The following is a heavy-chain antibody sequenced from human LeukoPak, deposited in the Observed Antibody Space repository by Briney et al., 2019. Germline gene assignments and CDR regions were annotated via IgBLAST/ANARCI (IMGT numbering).Heavy chain of an antibody. CDR1: GGSISSYY. CDR2: IYYSGST. V-gene: IGHV4-59*01. J-gene: IGHJ4*02. CDR3: ARGHSSGWYSFDY. D-gene: IGHD6-19*01. Sequence: SETLSLTCTVSGGSISSYYWSWIQQPPGKGLEWIGYIYYSGSTNYNPSLKSRVTISVDTSKNQFSLKLSSVTAADTAVYSCARGHSSGWYSFDYWGQGALVTVSS.